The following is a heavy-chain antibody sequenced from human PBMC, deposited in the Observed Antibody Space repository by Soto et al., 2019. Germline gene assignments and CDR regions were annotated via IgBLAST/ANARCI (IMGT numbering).Heavy chain of an antibody. CDR1: GFTVSSNY. J-gene: IGHJ6*02. D-gene: IGHD1-26*01. CDR3: ARPIVGATWNYYYGMDV. Sequence: GESLKISCAASGFTVSSNYMSWVHQAPGKGLEWVSVIYSGGSTYYADSVKGRFTISRDNSKNTLYLQMNSLRAEDTAVYYCARPIVGATWNYYYGMDVWGQGTTVTVSS. CDR2: IYSGGST. V-gene: IGHV3-53*01.